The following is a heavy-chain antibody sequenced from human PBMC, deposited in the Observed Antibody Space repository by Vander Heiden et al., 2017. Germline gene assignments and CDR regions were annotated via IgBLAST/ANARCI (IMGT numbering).Heavy chain of an antibody. Sequence: EVQVLESGGGLVQPGGSLILSCAGSGFTFYKYVMTWVRQAPGKGLEWVSSIVGTGTTTYYADSVKGRFTISRDNSKNTVYLQMNSLRVEDTAVYFCAKTKHSSGYPYFDYWGPGALVNVSS. J-gene: IGHJ4*02. V-gene: IGHV3-23*01. CDR3: AKTKHSSGYPYFDY. CDR1: GFTFYKYV. CDR2: IVGTGTTT. D-gene: IGHD3-22*01.